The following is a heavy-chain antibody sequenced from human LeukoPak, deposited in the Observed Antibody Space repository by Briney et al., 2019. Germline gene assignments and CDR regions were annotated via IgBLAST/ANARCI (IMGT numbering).Heavy chain of an antibody. CDR1: GFTSSSYW. V-gene: IGHV3-74*01. J-gene: IGHJ3*02. Sequence: GGSLRLSCAAFGFTSSSYWMHWVRQAPGKGLVWVSRISSDGSTTSYADSVKGRFTISRDNAKNTLYLQMNSLRAEDTAVYYCSRDTADDAFDIWGQGTMVTVSS. CDR2: ISSDGSTT. CDR3: SRDTADDAFDI.